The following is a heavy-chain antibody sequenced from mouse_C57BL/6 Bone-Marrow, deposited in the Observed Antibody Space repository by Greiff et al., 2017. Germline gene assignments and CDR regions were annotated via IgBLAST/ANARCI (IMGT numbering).Heavy chain of an antibody. CDR2: MHPNGGSP. CDR3: AISYDYREYTMDC. Sequence: QVQLQQPGAELVKPGASVKLSCKASGYTFTNYWMHWVKQRPGQGLEWIGMMHPNGGSPDYNEKFKSEATLSVDKSSRTAYMELSSLTSEDSAVYYCAISYDYREYTMDCLGQGTSVAVCS. J-gene: IGHJ4*01. V-gene: IGHV1-64*01. CDR1: GYTFTNYW. D-gene: IGHD2-4*01.